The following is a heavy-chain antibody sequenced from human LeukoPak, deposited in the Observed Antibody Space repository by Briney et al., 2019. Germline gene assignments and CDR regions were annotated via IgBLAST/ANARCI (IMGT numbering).Heavy chain of an antibody. CDR1: GFTFSSYA. D-gene: IGHD1-26*01. CDR3: AKDRRVGATTWYFDY. V-gene: IGHV3-23*01. J-gene: IGHJ4*02. Sequence: GGPLRLSCAASGFTFSSYAMSWVRQAPGKGLEWVSAISGSGGSTYYADSVKGRFTISRDNSKNTLYLQMNSLRAEDTAVYYCAKDRRVGATTWYFDYWGQGTLVTVSS. CDR2: ISGSGGST.